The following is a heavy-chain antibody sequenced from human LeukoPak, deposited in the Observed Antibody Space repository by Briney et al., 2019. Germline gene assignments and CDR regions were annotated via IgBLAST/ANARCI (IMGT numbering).Heavy chain of an antibody. D-gene: IGHD3-22*01. CDR1: GGSISSYY. CDR3: ARVGRYDRSGYYSIGLNY. Sequence: SETLSLTCTVSGGSISSYYWSWIRQPPGKGLEWFGYIYYSGSTNYNPSLKSRVTISVDTSKNQFSLKLSSVTAADTAVYYCARVGRYDRSGYYSIGLNYWGQGTLVTVSS. J-gene: IGHJ4*02. CDR2: IYYSGST. V-gene: IGHV4-59*01.